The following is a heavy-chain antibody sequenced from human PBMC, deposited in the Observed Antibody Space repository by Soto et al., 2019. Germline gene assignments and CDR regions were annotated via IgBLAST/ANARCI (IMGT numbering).Heavy chain of an antibody. D-gene: IGHD3-9*01. CDR3: ARQMSTSETGHWVSYFDS. V-gene: IGHV5-10-1*03. CDR2: IDPSDSAT. J-gene: IGHJ4*02. CDR1: GYSFAGYW. Sequence: EVQLEQSGAEVKKAGESLRISCKGSGYSFAGYWITWVRQKPGKGLEWMGRIDPSDSATNYSPAFRGHVTISGDRSINTVYLQWNNLQASDTAVYYCARQMSTSETGHWVSYFDSWGQGTLVTVSS.